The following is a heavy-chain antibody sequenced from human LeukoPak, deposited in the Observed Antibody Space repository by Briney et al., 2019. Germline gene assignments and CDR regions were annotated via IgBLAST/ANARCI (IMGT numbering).Heavy chain of an antibody. Sequence: GGSLRLSCAASGFTFSGSAIHWVRQTSGKGLEWVGRSRTKANSYATAYAASVKGRFTISRDNSKNTLYLQMNSLRAEDTAVYYCAKDVCSSTSCYRDPFDYWGQGTLVTVSS. CDR3: AKDVCSSTSCYRDPFDY. V-gene: IGHV3-73*01. CDR1: GFTFSGSA. CDR2: SRTKANSYAT. J-gene: IGHJ4*02. D-gene: IGHD2-2*02.